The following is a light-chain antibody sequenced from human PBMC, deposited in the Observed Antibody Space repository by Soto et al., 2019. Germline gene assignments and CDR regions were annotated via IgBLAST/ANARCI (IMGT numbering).Light chain of an antibody. CDR2: RAS. Sequence: DIQMTQSPASLSASVGDRVTISCRASQTISTFMNWYQQKPGTAPRLLIYRASSVQSGVPPRFSGSGSGRDFTLTISSLRPEDIATYFCQHRYSSPRWTCGQGTKVDIK. J-gene: IGKJ1*01. CDR1: QTISTF. V-gene: IGKV1-39*01. CDR3: QHRYSSPRWT.